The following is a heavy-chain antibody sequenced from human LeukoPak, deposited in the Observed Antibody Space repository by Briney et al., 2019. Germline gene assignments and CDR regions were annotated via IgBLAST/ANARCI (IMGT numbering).Heavy chain of an antibody. CDR3: AREDYSGYDFYDY. D-gene: IGHD5-12*01. J-gene: IGHJ4*02. V-gene: IGHV3-74*01. CDR2: INSDGSSR. CDR1: GFTFSSYW. Sequence: GGSLRLSCAASGFTFSSYWMHWVRQAPGEGLVWVPLINSDGSSRNYADSVKGRFTISRDNAKNTLYLQMNSLRVEDTAVYYCAREDYSGYDFYDYWGQGSLVTVSS.